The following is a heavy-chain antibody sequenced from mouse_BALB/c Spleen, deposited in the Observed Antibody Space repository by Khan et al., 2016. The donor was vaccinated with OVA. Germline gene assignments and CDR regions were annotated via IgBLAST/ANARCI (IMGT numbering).Heavy chain of an antibody. D-gene: IGHD2-14*01. CDR3: TGEGVDRSSFAY. J-gene: IGHJ3*01. CDR1: GYTFTNSW. Sequence: QVRLQQSGTELVRPGASVKLSCKASGYTFTNSWINWVKQSPGQGLAWIGNIYPSDSYINYNQKFMDQVTLTVDKSSTTAYMHLSSLTSVDSAVFYGTGEGVDRSSFAYWGQGTLVTVSS. V-gene: IGHV1-69*02. CDR2: IYPSDSYI.